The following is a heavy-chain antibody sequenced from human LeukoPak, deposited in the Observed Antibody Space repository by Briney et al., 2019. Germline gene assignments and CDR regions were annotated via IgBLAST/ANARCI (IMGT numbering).Heavy chain of an antibody. CDR3: ATSNLRGWFHLNYFDY. CDR2: INHSGST. Sequence: PSETLSLTCAVYGGSFSGYYWSWIRQPPGKGLEWIGEINHSGSTNYNPSLKSRVTISVDTSKNQFSLKLSSVTAADTAVYYCATSNLRGWFHLNYFDYWGQGTLVTVSS. J-gene: IGHJ4*02. V-gene: IGHV4-34*01. D-gene: IGHD6-19*01. CDR1: GGSFSGYY.